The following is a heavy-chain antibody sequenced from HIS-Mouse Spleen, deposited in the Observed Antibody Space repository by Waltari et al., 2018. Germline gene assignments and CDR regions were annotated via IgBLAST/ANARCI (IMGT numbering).Heavy chain of an antibody. V-gene: IGHV4-34*01. CDR1: GGSFSGYY. D-gene: IGHD2-2*01. CDR2: INHSGST. CDR3: ARSKGYCSSTSCYYFDY. J-gene: IGHJ4*02. Sequence: QVQLQQWGAGLLKPSETLSLTCAVYGGSFSGYYWSWIRQPPGKGLEWIGEINHSGSTNYNPSLKRQVTISVDTSKNQFSLKLSSVTAADTAVYYCARSKGYCSSTSCYYFDYWGQGTLVTVSS.